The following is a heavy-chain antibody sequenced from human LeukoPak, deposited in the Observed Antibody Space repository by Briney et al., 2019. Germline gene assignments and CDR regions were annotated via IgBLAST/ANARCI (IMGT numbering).Heavy chain of an antibody. CDR2: IYYSGST. Sequence: SETLSLTCTVSGGSISRYYWSWIRQPPGKGLEWIGYIYYSGSTNYNPSLKSRVTISVDTSKNQFSLKLSSVTAADTAVYYCARVGYSSGWYRWFDPWGQGTLVTVSS. V-gene: IGHV4-59*01. D-gene: IGHD6-19*01. CDR1: GGSISRYY. J-gene: IGHJ5*02. CDR3: ARVGYSSGWYRWFDP.